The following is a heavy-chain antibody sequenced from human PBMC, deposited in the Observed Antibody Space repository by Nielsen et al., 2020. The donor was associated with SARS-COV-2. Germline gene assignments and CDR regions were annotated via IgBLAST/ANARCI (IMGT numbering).Heavy chain of an antibody. CDR3: ARVSGYSYGLDY. J-gene: IGHJ4*02. V-gene: IGHV4-61*01. CDR1: GGSVSSGSYY. D-gene: IGHD5-18*01. CDR2: IYYSGST. Sequence: SETLSLTCTVSGGSVSSGSYYWSWIRQPPGKGLEWIGYIYYSGSTNYNPSLKSRVTISVDTSKNQFSLKLSSVTAADTAVYYCARVSGYSYGLDYWGQGTLVTVSS.